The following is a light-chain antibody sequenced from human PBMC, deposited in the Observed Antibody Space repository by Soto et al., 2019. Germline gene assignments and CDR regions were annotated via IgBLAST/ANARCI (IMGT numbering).Light chain of an antibody. CDR1: SSDVGAYNY. V-gene: IGLV2-14*01. CDR2: DVS. CDR3: KSFTTSDTYV. J-gene: IGLJ1*01. Sequence: QSVLTQPASVSDSPGQSIAISCTGTSSDVGAYNYVSWYLQYPGKAPKLVIFDVSFRPSGVSNRFSGSKSGNTASLTISGLQAEDEADYYCKSFTTSDTYVFGTGTKVTVL.